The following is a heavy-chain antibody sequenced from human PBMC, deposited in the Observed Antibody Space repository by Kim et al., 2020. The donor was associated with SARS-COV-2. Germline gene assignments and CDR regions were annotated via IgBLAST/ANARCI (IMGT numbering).Heavy chain of an antibody. V-gene: IGHV4-39*01. Sequence: LKSRVTISVDTSKNHFSLKLSSVTAADTAVYYCARTPITMIRGVENFAYWGQGTLVTVSS. J-gene: IGHJ4*02. D-gene: IGHD3-10*01. CDR3: ARTPITMIRGVENFAY.